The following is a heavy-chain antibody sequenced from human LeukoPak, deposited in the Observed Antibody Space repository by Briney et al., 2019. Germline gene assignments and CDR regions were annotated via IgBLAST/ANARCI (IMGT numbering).Heavy chain of an antibody. J-gene: IGHJ3*02. Sequence: PSETLSLTCTVSGGSISSSSYYWGWIRQPPGKGLEWIGSIYYSGSTYYNPSLKSRVTISVDTSKNQFSLNLSSVTAADTAIYYCARDRGGSSWSNDAFDIWGQGTTVTVSS. D-gene: IGHD6-13*01. CDR2: IYYSGST. CDR1: GGSISSSSYY. CDR3: ARDRGGSSWSNDAFDI. V-gene: IGHV4-39*07.